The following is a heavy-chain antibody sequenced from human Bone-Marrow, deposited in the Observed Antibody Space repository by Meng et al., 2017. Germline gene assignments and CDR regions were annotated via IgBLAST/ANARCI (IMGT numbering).Heavy chain of an antibody. D-gene: IGHD2-2*01. CDR2: INPNSGGT. Sequence: ASVKVFCKASGYTFTGYYMHWVRQAPGQGLEWMGWINPNSGGTNYAQKFQGRVTMTRDTYISTAYMELSRLRSDDTAVYYCARTRRSGGVVPAAMDYWGQGTLVTVSS. V-gene: IGHV1-2*02. CDR1: GYTFTGYY. CDR3: ARTRRSGGVVPAAMDY. J-gene: IGHJ4*02.